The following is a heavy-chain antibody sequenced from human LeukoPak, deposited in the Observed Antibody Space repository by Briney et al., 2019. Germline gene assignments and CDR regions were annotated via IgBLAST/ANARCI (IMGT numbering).Heavy chain of an antibody. Sequence: SETLSLTCTVSGGSISSYYWSWIRQPAGKGLEWIGRIYTSGSTNYNPSLKSRITMSVDTSKNQFSLKLSSVTAADTAVYYCASQPSVESSGRPFDYWGQGTLVTVSS. J-gene: IGHJ4*02. CDR2: IYTSGST. CDR1: GGSISSYY. V-gene: IGHV4-4*07. CDR3: ASQPSVESSGRPFDY. D-gene: IGHD3-22*01.